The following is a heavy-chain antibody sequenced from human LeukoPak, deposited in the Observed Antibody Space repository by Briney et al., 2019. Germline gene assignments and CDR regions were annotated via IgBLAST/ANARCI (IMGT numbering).Heavy chain of an antibody. CDR3: ARVSSSFTSYYYYGMDV. J-gene: IGHJ6*02. CDR2: INHSGST. V-gene: IGHV4-34*01. CDR1: GGSFSGYY. Sequence: SETLSLTCAVYGGSFSGYYWSWIRQPPGKGLEWIGEINHSGSTNYNPSLKSRVTISVDTSKNQFSLKLSSVTAADTAVYYCARVSSSFTSYYYYGMDVWGQGTTVTVSS. D-gene: IGHD6-13*01.